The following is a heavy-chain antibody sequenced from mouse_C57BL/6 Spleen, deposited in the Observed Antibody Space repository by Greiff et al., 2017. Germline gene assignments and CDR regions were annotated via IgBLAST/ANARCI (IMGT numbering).Heavy chain of an antibody. CDR3: ARAGLLRYNFDY. V-gene: IGHV1-50*01. D-gene: IGHD1-1*01. J-gene: IGHJ2*01. Sequence: QVQLQQPGAELVKPGASVKLSCKASGYTFTSYWMQWVKQRPGQGLEWIGEIDPSDSYTNYNQKFKGKATLTVDTSSSTAYMQLSSLTSEDSAVYYCARAGLLRYNFDYWGQGTTLTVSS. CDR2: IDPSDSYT. CDR1: GYTFTSYW.